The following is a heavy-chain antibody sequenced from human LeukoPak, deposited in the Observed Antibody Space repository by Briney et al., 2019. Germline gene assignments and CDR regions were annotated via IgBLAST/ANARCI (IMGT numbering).Heavy chain of an antibody. CDR3: ARNDFGSGWLGDY. Sequence: GGSLRLSCAASGFTFSTYAMSWVRQAPGKGLEWVSTIGGGGGGTYYADSVKGRFTISRDTSKNTLFLQMNSLRVEDTAVYYCARNDFGSGWLGDYWGQGTLVTVFS. CDR1: GFTFSTYA. V-gene: IGHV3-23*01. CDR2: IGGGGGGT. D-gene: IGHD6-19*01. J-gene: IGHJ4*02.